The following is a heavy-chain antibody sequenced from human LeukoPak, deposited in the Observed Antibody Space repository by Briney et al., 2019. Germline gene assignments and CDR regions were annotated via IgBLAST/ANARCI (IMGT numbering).Heavy chain of an antibody. CDR1: GFTFSSYG. V-gene: IGHV3-30*02. D-gene: IGHD5-18*01. J-gene: IGHJ4*02. CDR3: AKGEGKYSYGPTNFDY. Sequence: GGSLRLSCAASGFTFSSYGMHWVRQAPGKGLEWVAFIRYDGSNKYYADSVKGRFTISRDNSKNTLHLQMNSLRAEDKAVYYCAKGEGKYSYGPTNFDYWGQGTLVTVSS. CDR2: IRYDGSNK.